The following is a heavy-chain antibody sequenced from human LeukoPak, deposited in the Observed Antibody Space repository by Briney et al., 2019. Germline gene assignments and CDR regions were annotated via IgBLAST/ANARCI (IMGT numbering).Heavy chain of an antibody. V-gene: IGHV4-59*01. J-gene: IGHJ4*02. CDR1: GGSISSYY. CDR2: IYHSGYT. D-gene: IGHD3-16*01. Sequence: SETLSLTCTVSGGSISSYYWSWIRQPPGKGLEWIGYIYHSGYTNYNPSLKSRVTISVDTSKNQFSLKLSSVTAADTAVYYCARAVWGSPYFDYWGQGTLVTVSS. CDR3: ARAVWGSPYFDY.